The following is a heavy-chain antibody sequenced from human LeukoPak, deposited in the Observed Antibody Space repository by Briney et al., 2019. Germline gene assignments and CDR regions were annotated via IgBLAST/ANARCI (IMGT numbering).Heavy chain of an antibody. J-gene: IGHJ4*02. CDR1: GYSFTSNW. CDR2: IYPGDSDT. V-gene: IGHV5-51*01. Sequence: GESLKISCKGSGYSFTSNWIGWVRQMPGKGLEWMGIIYPGDSDTRYSPSFQGQVTISADKSISTAYLQWSSLKASDTAMYYCARHGGYSYGYFSYFDYWGQGTLVTVSS. CDR3: ARHGGYSYGYFSYFDY. D-gene: IGHD5-18*01.